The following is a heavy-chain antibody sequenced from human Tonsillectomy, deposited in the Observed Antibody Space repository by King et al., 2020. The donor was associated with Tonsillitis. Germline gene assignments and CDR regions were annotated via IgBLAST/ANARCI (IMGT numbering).Heavy chain of an antibody. CDR3: ARSGSSWSLFDY. CDR2: MNPNSGNT. CDR1: GYTFTSYD. V-gene: IGHV1-8*01. J-gene: IGHJ4*02. D-gene: IGHD6-13*01. Sequence: VQLVESGAEVKKPGASVKVSCKASGYTFTSYDINWVRQATGQGLEWMGWMNPNSGNTGYAQKFKGRVTMTRNTSISTAYMELSSRRSEDTAVYYCARSGSSWSLFDYWGQGTLVTVSS.